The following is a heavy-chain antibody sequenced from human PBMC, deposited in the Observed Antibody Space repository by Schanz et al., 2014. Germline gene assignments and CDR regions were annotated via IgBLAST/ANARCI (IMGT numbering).Heavy chain of an antibody. D-gene: IGHD3-16*01. J-gene: IGHJ4*02. CDR1: GFTFSSYT. CDR2: ISSTSTYL. CDR3: ARGTPFLCDY. Sequence: EVQLVESGGGPVKPGDSLRLSCAASGFTFSSYTMKWVRQAPGKGLEWVSSISSTSTYLYYADSVKGRFTISRDSARNSLYLQMSSLRAEDTAVYYCARGTPFLCDYWGQGTLVTVSS. V-gene: IGHV3-21*01.